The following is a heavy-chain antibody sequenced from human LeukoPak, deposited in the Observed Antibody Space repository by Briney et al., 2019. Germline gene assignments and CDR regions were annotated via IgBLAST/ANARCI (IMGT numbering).Heavy chain of an antibody. CDR3: ARVWMGAVAGHFDY. V-gene: IGHV3-66*01. J-gene: IGHJ4*02. CDR1: GFTVSSNY. Sequence: PGGSLRLSCAASGFTVSSNYMSWVRQAPGKGLEWVSVIYSGGSTYYADSVKGRFTISRDNSKNTLYLQMNSLRAEDTAVYYCARVWMGAVAGHFDYWGRGTLVTVSS. D-gene: IGHD6-19*01. CDR2: IYSGGST.